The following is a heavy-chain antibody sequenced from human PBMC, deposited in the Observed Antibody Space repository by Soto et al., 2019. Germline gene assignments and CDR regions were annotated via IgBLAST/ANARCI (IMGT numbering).Heavy chain of an antibody. V-gene: IGHV4-31*03. Sequence: LSLTCTVSGGSISSGGYYWSWIRQHPGKGLEWIGYIYYSGSTYYNPSLKSRVTISIDTSKNQFSLKLTSVTAADTAVYYCARVEDLRVRGITGPNDAFDRWGQGKMVTVSS. D-gene: IGHD3-10*01. CDR2: IYYSGST. CDR1: GGSISSGGYY. J-gene: IGHJ3*01. CDR3: ARVEDLRVRGITGPNDAFDR.